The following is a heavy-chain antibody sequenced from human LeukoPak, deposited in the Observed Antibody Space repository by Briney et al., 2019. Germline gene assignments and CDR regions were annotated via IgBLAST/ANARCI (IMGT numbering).Heavy chain of an antibody. CDR3: TTDGGYDSRWYNW. CDR2: IKSKSNDGTT. J-gene: IGHJ4*02. Sequence: GGSLRLSCTASGFTFNDAYLSWVRQAPGKGLEWVGRIKSKSNDGTTDYGAPVKGRFTISRDDSKNTLYLQMSSLKIEDTAIYYCTTDGGYDSRWYNWWGQGTLVTVSS. V-gene: IGHV3-15*01. CDR1: GFTFNDAY. D-gene: IGHD1-20*01.